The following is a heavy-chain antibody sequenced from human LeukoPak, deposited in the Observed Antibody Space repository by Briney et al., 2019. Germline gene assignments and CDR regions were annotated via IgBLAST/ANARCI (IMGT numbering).Heavy chain of an antibody. CDR3: ARGYCSSSSCYARFLDY. D-gene: IGHD2-2*01. CDR1: GGSISSSNW. CDR2: IYHSGST. J-gene: IGHJ4*02. V-gene: IGHV4-4*02. Sequence: SGTLSLTCAVSGGSISSSNWWSWVRQPPGKGLEWIGEIYHSGSTNYNPSLKSRVTISVDTSKNQFSLKLSSVTAADTAVYFCARGYCSSSSCYARFLDYWGQGTLVTVSS.